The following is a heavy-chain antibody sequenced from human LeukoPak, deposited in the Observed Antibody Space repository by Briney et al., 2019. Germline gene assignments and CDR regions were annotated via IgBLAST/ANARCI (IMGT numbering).Heavy chain of an antibody. D-gene: IGHD3-22*01. V-gene: IGHV1-2*02. J-gene: IGHJ4*02. CDR3: ARDPGDYYDSSGSPHNDY. Sequence: ASVKVSCKASGYTFTRYYMHWLRQAPGQGLEWMGWINPNSGGTNYAQKFQGRVTMPRDTSISTAYMELSRLRSDDTAVYYCARDPGDYYDSSGSPHNDYWGQGTLVTVSS. CDR2: INPNSGGT. CDR1: GYTFTRYY.